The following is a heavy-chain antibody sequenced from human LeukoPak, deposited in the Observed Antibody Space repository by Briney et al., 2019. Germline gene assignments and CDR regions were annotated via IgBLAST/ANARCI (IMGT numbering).Heavy chain of an antibody. CDR1: GYTFTSCY. CDR3: ASGRTDIVVVPATLRNYYFDY. J-gene: IGHJ4*02. D-gene: IGHD2-2*01. V-gene: IGHV1-46*01. CDR2: INPSGGST. Sequence: ASVKVSCKASGYTFTSCYMHWVRQAPGQGLEWMGIINPSGGSTSYAEKFQGRVTMTRDMSTSTDYMELSSLRSEDTAVYYCASGRTDIVVVPATLRNYYFDYWGQGTLVTVSS.